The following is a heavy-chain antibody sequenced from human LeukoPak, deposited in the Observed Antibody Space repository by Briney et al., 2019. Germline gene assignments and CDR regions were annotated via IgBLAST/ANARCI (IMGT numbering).Heavy chain of an antibody. CDR2: ISSSSSYI. J-gene: IGHJ1*01. D-gene: IGHD6-19*01. CDR3: ARTVAGKYFQH. Sequence: GGSLRLSCAASGFSFNNYAMHWVRQAPGKGLEWVSSISSSSSYIYYADSVKGRFTISRDNAKNSLYLQMNSLRAEDTAVYYCARTVAGKYFQHWGQGTLVTVSS. CDR1: GFSFNNYA. V-gene: IGHV3-21*01.